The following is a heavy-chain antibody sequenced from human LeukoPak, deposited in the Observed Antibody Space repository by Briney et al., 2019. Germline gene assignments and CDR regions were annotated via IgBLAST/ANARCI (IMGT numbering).Heavy chain of an antibody. CDR1: GGSISSYY. V-gene: IGHV4-4*07. J-gene: IGHJ4*02. D-gene: IGHD6-13*01. CDR3: ARGRGYSSSWPYFDY. Sequence: SETLSLTCTVSGGSISSYYWSRIRQPAGKGLEWIGRIYTSGSTNYNPSLKSRVTMSVDTSKNQFSLKLSSVTAADTAVYYCARGRGYSSSWPYFDYWGQGTLVTVSS. CDR2: IYTSGST.